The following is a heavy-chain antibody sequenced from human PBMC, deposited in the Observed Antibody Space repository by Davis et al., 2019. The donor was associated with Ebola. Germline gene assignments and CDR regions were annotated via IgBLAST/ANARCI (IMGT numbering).Heavy chain of an antibody. Sequence: PGGSLRLSCTVSGGSITSDHWSWIRQPPGKGLEWIGNIIYSGSTDYNPTLKSRVTISIDTSRNQFSLKVNSVTAADTAVYYCARGGSAWYNSWFDPWGQGTLVTVSS. CDR2: IIYSGST. CDR3: ARGGSAWYNSWFDP. J-gene: IGHJ5*02. V-gene: IGHV4-59*01. D-gene: IGHD6-19*01. CDR1: GGSITSDH.